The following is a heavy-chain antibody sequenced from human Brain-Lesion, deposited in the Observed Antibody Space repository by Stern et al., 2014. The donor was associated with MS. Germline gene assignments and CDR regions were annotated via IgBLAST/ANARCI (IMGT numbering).Heavy chain of an antibody. CDR3: ARVGVYVQTGWFDP. V-gene: IGHV4-31*03. Sequence: VQLVESGPGLVKPSQTLSLTCTVSGGSISSGGYYWSWIRQHPGKGLEWIGYIHHSGSTYYNSALKSRVTISRDTSKNQFSLNLNSVTAADTAVYYCARVGVYVQTGWFDPWGQGALVTVSS. CDR1: GGSISSGGYY. D-gene: IGHD2-8*01. J-gene: IGHJ5*02. CDR2: IHHSGST.